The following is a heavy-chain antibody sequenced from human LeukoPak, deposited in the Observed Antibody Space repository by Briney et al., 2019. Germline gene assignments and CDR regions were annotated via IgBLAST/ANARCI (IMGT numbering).Heavy chain of an antibody. V-gene: IGHV3-30*02. D-gene: IGHD3-10*01. J-gene: IGHJ6*03. Sequence: GGSLRLSCVASGFTFSSYGMHWVRQAPGKGLEWVAFIRCEGSNKYYSDSVKGRFTISRDNSKNTLYLQMNSLRAEDTAVYYCAKDRMVRGVEYYYYYMDVWGKGTTVTVSS. CDR2: IRCEGSNK. CDR3: AKDRMVRGVEYYYYYMDV. CDR1: GFTFSSYG.